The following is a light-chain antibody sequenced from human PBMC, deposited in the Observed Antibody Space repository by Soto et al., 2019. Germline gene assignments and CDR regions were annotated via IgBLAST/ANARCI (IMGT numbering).Light chain of an antibody. CDR2: GAS. CDR3: QQYGSSRT. CDR1: QSVSSNS. V-gene: IGKV3-20*01. J-gene: IGKJ1*01. Sequence: DIGLTQSPGTLSLSPGERATLSCRASQSVSSNSLAWYQQKPGQAPRLLIYGASSRATGIPDRFSGSGSGTDFTLTISRLEPEDFAVYYCQQYGSSRTFGQGTKVDIK.